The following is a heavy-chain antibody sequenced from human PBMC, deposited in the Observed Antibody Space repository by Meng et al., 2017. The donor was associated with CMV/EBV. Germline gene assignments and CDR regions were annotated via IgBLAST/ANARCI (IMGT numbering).Heavy chain of an antibody. V-gene: IGHV3-21*01. J-gene: IGHJ4*02. Sequence: GESLKISCAASGFTFSSYSMNWVRQAPGKGLEWVSSISSSSSYIYYADSVKGRLTISRDNAKNSLYLQMNSLRAEDTAVYYCARVNQGIDYWGQGTLVTVSS. CDR1: GFTFSSYS. D-gene: IGHD1-14*01. CDR3: ARVNQGIDY. CDR2: ISSSSSYI.